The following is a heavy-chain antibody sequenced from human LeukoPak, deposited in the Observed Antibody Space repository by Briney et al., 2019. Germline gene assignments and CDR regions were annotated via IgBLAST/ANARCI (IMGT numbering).Heavy chain of an antibody. CDR3: AKVLIANWFDP. CDR1: GFTFSSYA. J-gene: IGHJ5*02. D-gene: IGHD2/OR15-2a*01. Sequence: GGSLRLSCAAAGFTFSSYAISWVRQAPGKGLGWVSAVSGSGGRTYYAGSVKGRFTISSENSKNTLYLQMNSLRGEDTAVYYCAKVLIANWFDPWGQGTLVTVSS. V-gene: IGHV3-23*01. CDR2: VSGSGGRT.